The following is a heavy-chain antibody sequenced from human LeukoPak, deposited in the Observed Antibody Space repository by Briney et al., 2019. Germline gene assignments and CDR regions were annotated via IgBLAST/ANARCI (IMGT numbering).Heavy chain of an antibody. CDR1: GGSISSGDYY. CDR2: IYYSGST. V-gene: IGHV4-30-4*01. D-gene: IGHD3-3*01. CDR3: ARLGAGPTYYDFWSGYSSFYFDY. Sequence: SQTLSLTCTVSGGSISSGDYYWSWIRQPPGKGLEWIGYIYYSGSTYYNPSLKSRVTISVDTSKNQFSLKLSSVTAADTAVYYCARLGAGPTYYDFWSGYSSFYFDYWGQGTLVTVSS. J-gene: IGHJ4*02.